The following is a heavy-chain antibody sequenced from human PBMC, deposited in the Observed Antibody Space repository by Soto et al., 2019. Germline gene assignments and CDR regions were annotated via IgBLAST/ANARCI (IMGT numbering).Heavy chain of an antibody. CDR2: INSEGSTT. CDR3: ARRDQIAYYYGMDV. D-gene: IGHD2-21*01. V-gene: IGHV3-74*01. J-gene: IGHJ6*02. CDR1: GFTFSSYW. Sequence: EVQLVESGGGLVQPGGSPRLSCAASGFTFSSYWMNWVRQAPGKGLVWVSRINSEGSTTGYVDSVKGRFTISRDNAKNTLYLQRNSLRAEDTAVYYCARRDQIAYYYGMDVWGQGTTVTVSS.